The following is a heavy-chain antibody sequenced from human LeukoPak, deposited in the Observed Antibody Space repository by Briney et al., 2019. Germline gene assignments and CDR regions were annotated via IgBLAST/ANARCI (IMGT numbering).Heavy chain of an antibody. V-gene: IGHV4-39*01. D-gene: IGHD3-22*01. CDR3: ARMYYYDSSGHYGYNWFDP. J-gene: IGHJ5*02. Sequence: SETLSLTCSVSGGSISSSSYYWGWIRQPPGKGLQWIGSIYYSGSTYYNPSLKSRVTVSVDTSKNQFSLRLTSVTAADTAVYYCARMYYYDSSGHYGYNWFDPWGQGTLVTVSS. CDR1: GGSISSSSYY. CDR2: IYYSGST.